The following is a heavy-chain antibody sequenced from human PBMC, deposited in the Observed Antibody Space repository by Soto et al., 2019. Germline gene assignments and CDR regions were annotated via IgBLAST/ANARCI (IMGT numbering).Heavy chain of an antibody. V-gene: IGHV4-39*01. Sequence: QLQLQESGPGLVKPSETLSLTCTVSGGSISSSSYYWGWIRQPPGKGLEWIGSIYYSGSTYYNPSLKSRVTISVDKYKSQFSLKLSSVTAADTAVYYCARTLDVLLWFGELFHWGQGTLVTVSS. CDR2: IYYSGST. CDR3: ARTLDVLLWFGELFH. CDR1: GGSISSSSYY. J-gene: IGHJ4*02. D-gene: IGHD3-10*01.